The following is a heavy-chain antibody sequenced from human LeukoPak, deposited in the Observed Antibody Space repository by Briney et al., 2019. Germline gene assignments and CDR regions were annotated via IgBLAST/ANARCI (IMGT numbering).Heavy chain of an antibody. J-gene: IGHJ4*02. V-gene: IGHV3-23*01. CDR1: GFTFRSYA. Sequence: GGSLRLSCAASGFTFRSYAMSWVRQAPGKGLEWVSAISGSGGSTYYADSVKGRFTIYRDNSKNTLYLQMNRLRAEDTAVYYCAKHDRYFGSSKLEFDYWGQGTLVTVSS. D-gene: IGHD3-9*01. CDR3: AKHDRYFGSSKLEFDY. CDR2: ISGSGGST.